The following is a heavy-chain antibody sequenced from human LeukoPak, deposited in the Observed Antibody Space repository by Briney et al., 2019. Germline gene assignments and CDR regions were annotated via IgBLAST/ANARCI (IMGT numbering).Heavy chain of an antibody. V-gene: IGHV3-23*01. Sequence: GGSLRLSCTASGFAFSSYAMTWVRRAPGKGLEWVSSIWNNGDYTKYADSVRGRVAISRDRTKNTLYLQMNRLRVDDTAVYYCAKDPNGDYIGACDVWGQGIMVTVSS. CDR1: GFAFSSYA. CDR3: AKDPNGDYIGACDV. D-gene: IGHD2-8*01. J-gene: IGHJ3*01. CDR2: IWNNGDYT.